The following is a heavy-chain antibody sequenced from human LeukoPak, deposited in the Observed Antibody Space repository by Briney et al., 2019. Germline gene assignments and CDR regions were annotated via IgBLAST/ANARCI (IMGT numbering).Heavy chain of an antibody. CDR3: ARAIQLWGRAQMFDY. J-gene: IGHJ4*02. V-gene: IGHV4-39*07. CDR1: GFTFSSYE. D-gene: IGHD5-18*01. CDR2: IYYSGST. Sequence: GSLRLSCAASGFTFSSYEMNWVRQPPGKGLEWIGSIYYSGSTYYNPSLKSRVTISVDTSKNQFSLKLSSVTAADTAVYYCARAIQLWGRAQMFDYWGQGTLVTVSS.